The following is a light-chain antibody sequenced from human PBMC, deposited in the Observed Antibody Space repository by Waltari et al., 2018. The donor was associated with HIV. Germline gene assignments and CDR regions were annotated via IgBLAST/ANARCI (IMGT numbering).Light chain of an antibody. CDR2: DVS. J-gene: IGLJ3*02. Sequence: QSALTQPPSASGSPGQSVTISCTGTSSDVGGYTYLSWYQQHPGRAPKLMIFDVSKRPSGVPDRFSGSKSGNTASLTISALQPEDEADYYCKSYMGSLRWVFGGGTKLTVL. V-gene: IGLV2-8*01. CDR1: SSDVGGYTY. CDR3: KSYMGSLRWV.